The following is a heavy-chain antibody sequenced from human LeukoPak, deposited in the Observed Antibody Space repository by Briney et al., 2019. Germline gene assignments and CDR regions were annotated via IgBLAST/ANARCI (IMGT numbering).Heavy chain of an antibody. CDR2: IIPILGIA. J-gene: IGHJ3*02. D-gene: IGHD2-21*02. CDR3: ARLGMTAYCGGDCYNDAFDI. V-gene: IGHV1-69*04. CDR1: GGTFSSYA. Sequence: SVKVSCKASGGTFSSYAISWVRQAPGQGLEWMGRIIPILGIANYAQKFQGRVTITADKSTSTAYMELSSLRSEDTAVYYCARLGMTAYCGGDCYNDAFDIWGQGTMVTVSS.